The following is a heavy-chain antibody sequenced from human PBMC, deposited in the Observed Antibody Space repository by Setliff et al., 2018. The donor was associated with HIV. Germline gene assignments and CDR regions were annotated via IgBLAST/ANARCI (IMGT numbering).Heavy chain of an antibody. V-gene: IGHV3-23*01. CDR2: FSGGRA. CDR1: GFTFSNYA. CDR3: ASARIPTGGASTSLDY. Sequence: GGSLRLSCAASGFTFSNYAMNWVRQTPGKGLEWVSTFSGGRAYYADSVKGRFTISRDDSKNTLFLQLNTLRPEDTAVYYCASARIPTGGASTSLDYWGQGALVTVSS. J-gene: IGHJ4*02. D-gene: IGHD2-15*01.